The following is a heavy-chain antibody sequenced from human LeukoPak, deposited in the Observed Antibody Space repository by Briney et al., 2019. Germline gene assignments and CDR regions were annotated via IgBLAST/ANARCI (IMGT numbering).Heavy chain of an antibody. J-gene: IGHJ4*02. CDR2: IYYSGST. V-gene: IGHV4-39*01. Sequence: SETLSLTCTVSGGSISSSSYYWGWIRQPPGKGLEWIGSIYYSGSTYYNPSLKSRVTISVDTSKNQFSLKLSSVTAADTAVYYCARSALHTRYCGGDCYSGAFDYRGQGTLVTVSS. CDR3: ARSALHTRYCGGDCYSGAFDY. CDR1: GGSISSSSYY. D-gene: IGHD2-21*02.